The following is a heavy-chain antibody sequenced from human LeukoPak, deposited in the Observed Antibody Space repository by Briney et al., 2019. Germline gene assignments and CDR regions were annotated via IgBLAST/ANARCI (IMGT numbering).Heavy chain of an antibody. Sequence: GGSLRLSCAASGFTFSSYGMHWVRQAPGKGLEWVAVISHDGSNKYYADSVKGRFTISRDNSKNTLYLQMNSLRAEDTAVYYCAKDLGRTVTRPFDYWGQGTLVTVSS. D-gene: IGHD4-17*01. J-gene: IGHJ4*02. CDR1: GFTFSSYG. V-gene: IGHV3-30*18. CDR2: ISHDGSNK. CDR3: AKDLGRTVTRPFDY.